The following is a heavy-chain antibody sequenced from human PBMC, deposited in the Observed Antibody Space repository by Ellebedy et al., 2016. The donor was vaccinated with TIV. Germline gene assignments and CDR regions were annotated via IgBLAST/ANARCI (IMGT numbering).Heavy chain of an antibody. V-gene: IGHV3-53*05. CDR2: FYSGGPT. CDR1: GFSVSNHY. Sequence: GESLKISCAASGFSVSNHYLNWVRQAPGRGLEWVSVFYSGGPTYYIDSVKGRFTISRDSSKNMVFLQMNSLRTEDTALYYCAKGVGVGYGMDVWGQGTTVTVSS. D-gene: IGHD1-26*01. CDR3: AKGVGVGYGMDV. J-gene: IGHJ6*02.